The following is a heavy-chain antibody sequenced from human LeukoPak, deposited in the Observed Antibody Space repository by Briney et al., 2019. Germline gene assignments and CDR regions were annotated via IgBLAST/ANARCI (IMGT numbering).Heavy chain of an antibody. CDR3: ARGGHRSWFDP. Sequence: SETLSLTCAVSVGSISSGCYSWSWIRQPPGKGLEWIGYIYHSGSTYYNPSLKSRVTISVDRSKNQFSLKLSSVTAADTAVYYCARGGHRSWFDPWGQGTLVTVSS. CDR2: IYHSGST. V-gene: IGHV4-30-2*01. J-gene: IGHJ5*02. CDR1: VGSISSGCYS.